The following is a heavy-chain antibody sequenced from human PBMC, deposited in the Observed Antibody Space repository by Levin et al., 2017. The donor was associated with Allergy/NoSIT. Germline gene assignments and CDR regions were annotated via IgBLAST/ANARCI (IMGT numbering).Heavy chain of an antibody. CDR2: IWYDGSNK. Sequence: GGSLRLSCAASGFTFSSYGMHWVRQAPGKGLEWVAVIWYDGSNKYYADSVKGRFTISRDNSKNTLYLQMNSLRAEDTAVYYCARDRDSDGSGSSHEVDYWGQGTLVTVSS. CDR3: ARDRDSDGSGSSHEVDY. V-gene: IGHV3-33*01. D-gene: IGHD3-10*01. CDR1: GFTFSSYG. J-gene: IGHJ4*02.